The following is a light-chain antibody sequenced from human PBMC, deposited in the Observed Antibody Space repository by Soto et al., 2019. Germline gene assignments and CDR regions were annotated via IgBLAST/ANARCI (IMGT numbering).Light chain of an antibody. Sequence: AIRMTQPPSSLSASTGDRVTITCRASQGISSYLAWYQQKPGKAPKLLIYAASTLQSGVPSRFRGSGSGTDFTLTISCLQSEDFATYYCQQYYSYPLTFGGGTKVDIK. CDR3: QQYYSYPLT. J-gene: IGKJ4*01. V-gene: IGKV1-8*01. CDR2: AAS. CDR1: QGISSY.